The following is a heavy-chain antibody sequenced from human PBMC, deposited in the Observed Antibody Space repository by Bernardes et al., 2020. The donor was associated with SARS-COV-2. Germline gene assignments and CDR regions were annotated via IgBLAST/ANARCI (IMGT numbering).Heavy chain of an antibody. CDR2: IFSNDEK. V-gene: IGHV2-26*01. Sequence: SGPTLVKPTETLTLTCTVSGFSLSNARMGVSWIRQPPGKALEWLAHIFSNDEKSYSTSLKSRLTISKDTSKSQVVLTMTNMDPVDTATYYCARIPAKAIFGVVINNYYYGMDVWGQGTTVTVSS. J-gene: IGHJ6*02. CDR1: GFSLSNARMG. D-gene: IGHD3-3*01. CDR3: ARIPAKAIFGVVINNYYYGMDV.